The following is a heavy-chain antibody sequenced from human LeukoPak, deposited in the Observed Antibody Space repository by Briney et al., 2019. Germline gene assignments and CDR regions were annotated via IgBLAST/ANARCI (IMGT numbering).Heavy chain of an antibody. CDR1: GGTFSSYA. CDR3: ARDPCSSTSCYIFGY. J-gene: IGHJ4*02. V-gene: IGHV1-69*04. Sequence: GASVKVSCKASGGTFSSYAISWVRQAPGQGLEWMGRIIPILGIANYAQKFQGRVTITADKSTSTAYMELSSLRSEDTAVYYCARDPCSSTSCYIFGYWGQGTLVTVSS. CDR2: IIPILGIA. D-gene: IGHD2-2*02.